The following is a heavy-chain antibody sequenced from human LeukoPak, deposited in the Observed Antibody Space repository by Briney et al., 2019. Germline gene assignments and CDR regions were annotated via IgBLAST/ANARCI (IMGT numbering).Heavy chain of an antibody. CDR3: AKDLRISSGWYSTFDY. D-gene: IGHD6-19*01. CDR1: GFTFSSYG. Sequence: QPGGSLRLSCAASGFTFSSYGMHWVRQAPGKGLEWVAFIRYDGSNKYYADSVKGRFTISRDNSKNTLYLQMNSLRAEDTAVYYCAKDLRISSGWYSTFDYWGQGTLVTVSS. J-gene: IGHJ4*02. V-gene: IGHV3-30*02. CDR2: IRYDGSNK.